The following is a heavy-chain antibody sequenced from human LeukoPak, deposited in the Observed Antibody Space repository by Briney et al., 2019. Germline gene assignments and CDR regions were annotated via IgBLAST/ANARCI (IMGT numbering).Heavy chain of an antibody. V-gene: IGHV3-30-3*01. CDR1: EFTFRTYA. J-gene: IGHJ4*02. CDR2: LSYDGSNK. D-gene: IGHD2-2*01. CDR3: HSVVPAARSDY. Sequence: GRSLRLSCAASEFTFRTYAMHWVRQAPGKGLEWVAVLSYDGSNKYYADSVKGRFTISRDNSKSTLFLQMNNLRAEDTAVYYCHSVVPAARSDYWGQGTLVTVSS.